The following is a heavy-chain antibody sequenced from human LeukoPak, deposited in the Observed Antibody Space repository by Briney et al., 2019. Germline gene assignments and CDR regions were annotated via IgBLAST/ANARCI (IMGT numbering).Heavy chain of an antibody. V-gene: IGHV3-23*01. CDR1: GFTVSSYG. CDR3: GKNYGEYVSGAFDI. Sequence: GRSLRLSWAAAGFTVSSYGASWVRQAPGDGLGWDSAISGSGGNTYYAGSVKGRYIISRDNSKNTLSEQMDSLRAEDNAVYYCGKNYGEYVSGAFDIWGQGTMVTVSS. D-gene: IGHD4-17*01. J-gene: IGHJ3*02. CDR2: ISGSGGNT.